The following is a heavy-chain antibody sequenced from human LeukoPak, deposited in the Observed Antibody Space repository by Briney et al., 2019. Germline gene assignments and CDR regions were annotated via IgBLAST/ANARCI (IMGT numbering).Heavy chain of an antibody. Sequence: SGTLSLTCTVSGDSINSLDLWSWVRQPPGKGLEWIGEMYLSGTTHSNPSVKSRVTISIDKSKNQFFLNLSSVTAADTAVYYCARVRWLQPFDYWGQGTLVTVSS. CDR3: ARVRWLQPFDY. V-gene: IGHV4-4*02. CDR1: GDSINSLDL. CDR2: MYLSGTT. D-gene: IGHD5-24*01. J-gene: IGHJ4*02.